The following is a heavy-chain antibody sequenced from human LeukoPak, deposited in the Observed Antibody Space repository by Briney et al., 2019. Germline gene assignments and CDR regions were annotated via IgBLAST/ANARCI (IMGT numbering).Heavy chain of an antibody. D-gene: IGHD2-2*01. J-gene: IGHJ6*02. CDR1: GFTFSSYG. V-gene: IGHV3-30*02. Sequence: PGGSLRLSCAASGFTFSSYGMHWVRQAPGKGLEWVAFIRFDGSNKYYADSVKGRFTISRDNSKNTLYLQMNSLRAEDTAEYYCARDPSSRFVPYYYYGMDVWGQGTTVTVSS. CDR2: IRFDGSNK. CDR3: ARDPSSRFVPYYYYGMDV.